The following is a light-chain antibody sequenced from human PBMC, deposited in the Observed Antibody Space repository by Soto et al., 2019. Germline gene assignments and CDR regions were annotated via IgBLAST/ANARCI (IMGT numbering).Light chain of an antibody. CDR3: QQRSNWRWT. CDR1: QSVSSY. V-gene: IGKV3-11*01. J-gene: IGKJ1*01. CDR2: DAS. Sequence: EIVLSQSPATLSLYPGERATLSCRASQSVSSYLAWYQQKPGQAPRLLIYDASNRATGIPARFSGSGSGTDFTLTISSLEPEDFAVYYCQQRSNWRWTFGQGGKV.